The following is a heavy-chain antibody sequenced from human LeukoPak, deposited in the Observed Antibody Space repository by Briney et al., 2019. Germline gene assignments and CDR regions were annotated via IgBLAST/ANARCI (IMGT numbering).Heavy chain of an antibody. V-gene: IGHV3-30-3*01. D-gene: IGHD2-2*01. CDR2: ISYDGSNK. Sequence: GGSLRLSCAASGFTFSSYAMHWVRQAPGKGLEWVAVISYDGSNKHYADSVKGRFTISRDNSKNTLYLQMNSLRAEDTAVYYCARDRCSSTSCYFDYWGQGTLVTVSS. CDR3: ARDRCSSTSCYFDY. CDR1: GFTFSSYA. J-gene: IGHJ4*02.